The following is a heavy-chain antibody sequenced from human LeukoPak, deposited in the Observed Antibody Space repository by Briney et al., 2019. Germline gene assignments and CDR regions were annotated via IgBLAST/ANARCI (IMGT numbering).Heavy chain of an antibody. Sequence: GGSLRLSCAASGFTFSRYWMTWVRQAPGKALEWVANIKEDGSENSYVESVKGRFTISRDNAKNSLYLQLNSLRAEDTAVYFCARQRYSDYWGQGTLVTVSS. CDR3: ARQRYSDY. CDR2: IKEDGSEN. D-gene: IGHD1-1*01. V-gene: IGHV3-7*01. J-gene: IGHJ4*02. CDR1: GFTFSRYW.